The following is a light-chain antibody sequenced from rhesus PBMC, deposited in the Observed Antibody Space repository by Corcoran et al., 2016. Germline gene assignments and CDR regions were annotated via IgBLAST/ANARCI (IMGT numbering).Light chain of an antibody. CDR2: KVN. V-gene: IGLV2-11*01. Sequence: QSAPIPSPSVSGSLGPSVTISFTGTSSDIGRYNYVSWYRQQPGTTTKLMMYKVNMRPSGVSDRFSGSKSVNTASLTISGLQAEDEADYYCSSYEASDTYIFGAGTRLTVL. CDR3: SSYEASDTYI. CDR1: SSDIGRYNY. J-gene: IGLJ1*01.